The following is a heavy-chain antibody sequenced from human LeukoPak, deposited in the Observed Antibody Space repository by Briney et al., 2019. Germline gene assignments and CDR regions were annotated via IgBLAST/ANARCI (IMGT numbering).Heavy chain of an antibody. CDR2: INPNSGDT. CDR3: AREAHGSGTYYSDY. J-gene: IGHJ4*02. V-gene: IGHV1-2*02. Sequence: GSVKVSRKASGYTFTGYYIHWVRQAPGRGPEWMGWINPNSGDTYYAQMFQGRVTMTRDTSITTAYMELSRLRSDDRAVYYCAREAHGSGTYYSDYWGQGTLVTVSS. CDR1: GYTFTGYY. D-gene: IGHD3-10*01.